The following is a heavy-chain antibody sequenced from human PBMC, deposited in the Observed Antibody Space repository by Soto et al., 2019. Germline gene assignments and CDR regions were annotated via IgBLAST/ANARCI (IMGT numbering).Heavy chain of an antibody. Sequence: EVQLVESGGGLVQPGGSLRVSCATSGLTFSRDWMSWVRQAPGKGLEWVANIKHDGSEKYYLDSVRGRFTISRDNAENALYLQMHCLRADDTAVYFCARTRGYGRSFDYWGQGTLVTVSS. J-gene: IGHJ4*02. CDR3: ARTRGYGRSFDY. CDR2: IKHDGSEK. D-gene: IGHD5-18*01. V-gene: IGHV3-7*01. CDR1: GLTFSRDW.